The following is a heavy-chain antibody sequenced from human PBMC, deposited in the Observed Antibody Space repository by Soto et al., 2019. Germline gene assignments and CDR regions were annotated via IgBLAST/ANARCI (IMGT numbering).Heavy chain of an antibody. J-gene: IGHJ6*02. D-gene: IGHD3-10*01. V-gene: IGHV4-31*03. CDR3: ARARMVRGIIYYYGMDV. CDR2: IYYSGST. Sequence: QVQLQESGPGLVKSSQTLSLTCTVSGGSISSDGNYWSWIRQHPGKGLEWIGYIYYSGSTYYNPSLQSRVTISVDTSKNQCSLKLNSVTAADTAVYYCARARMVRGIIYYYGMDVWGQGTTVTVSS. CDR1: GGSISSDGNY.